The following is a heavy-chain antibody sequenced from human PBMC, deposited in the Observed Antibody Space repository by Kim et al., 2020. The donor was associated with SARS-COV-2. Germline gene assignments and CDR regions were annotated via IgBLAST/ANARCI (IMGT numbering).Heavy chain of an antibody. D-gene: IGHD3-22*01. Sequence: GGSLRLSCTTSGLNFGDYAMSWFRQAPGKGLEWVAFIRSKRYGETTEYAASVKGRFTISRDDSKRIAYLQINGLKTEDTAVYYCTSGPYYYDSAAYYHDYWGQGTLVTVSS. J-gene: IGHJ4*02. CDR1: GLNFGDYA. CDR2: IRSKRYGETT. CDR3: TSGPYYYDSAAYYHDY. V-gene: IGHV3-49*03.